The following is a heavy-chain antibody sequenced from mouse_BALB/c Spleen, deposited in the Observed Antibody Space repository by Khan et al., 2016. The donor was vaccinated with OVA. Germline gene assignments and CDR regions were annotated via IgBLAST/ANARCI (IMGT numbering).Heavy chain of an antibody. CDR2: IISGRSTI. Sequence: EVQLVESGGGLVQPGGSRKLSCAASGFTFSSFGMHWVRQAPEKGLEWVAYIISGRSTISYVDSVKGRFTISRDNPKNTLFLQMTSLRSEDTAMYYCARSGGNFHWYFDVWGAGTSVTVSS. V-gene: IGHV5-17*02. CDR3: ARSGGNFHWYFDV. D-gene: IGHD2-1*01. J-gene: IGHJ1*01. CDR1: GFTFSSFG.